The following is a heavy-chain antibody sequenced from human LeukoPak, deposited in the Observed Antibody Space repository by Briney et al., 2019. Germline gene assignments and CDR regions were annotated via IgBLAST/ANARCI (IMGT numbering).Heavy chain of an antibody. CDR3: AKSVLWFGEYYYGMDV. D-gene: IGHD3-10*01. Sequence: GGSLRLSCAASGLTFSSYGMHWVRQAPGKGLEWVAVISYDGSNKYYADSVKGRFTISRDNSKNTLYLQMNSLRAEDTAVYYCAKSVLWFGEYYYGMDVWGQGTTVTVSS. V-gene: IGHV3-30*18. CDR2: ISYDGSNK. J-gene: IGHJ6*02. CDR1: GLTFSSYG.